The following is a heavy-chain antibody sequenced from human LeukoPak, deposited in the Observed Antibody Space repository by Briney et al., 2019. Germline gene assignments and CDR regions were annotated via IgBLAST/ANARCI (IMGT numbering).Heavy chain of an antibody. D-gene: IGHD5-12*01. Sequence: ASVKVSCKASGYTFTSYDINWVRQATGQGLEWMGWMNPNSGNTGYAQKFQGRVTITRNTSISTAYMELSSLRSEDTAVYYCARQEVDKFIGNWFDPWGQGTLVTVSS. CDR3: ARQEVDKFIGNWFDP. CDR2: MNPNSGNT. V-gene: IGHV1-8*03. J-gene: IGHJ5*02. CDR1: GYTFTSYD.